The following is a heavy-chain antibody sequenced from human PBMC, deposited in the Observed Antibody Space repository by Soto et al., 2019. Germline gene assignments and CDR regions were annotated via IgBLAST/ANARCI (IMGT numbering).Heavy chain of an antibody. CDR2: ISGDGATT. D-gene: IGHD6-13*01. V-gene: IGHV3-23*01. CDR3: ARDLTSSSRSTYLGY. CDR1: GFTFSSYA. J-gene: IGHJ4*02. Sequence: EVQLLESGGVLVQPGGSLRLSCAASGFTFSSYALSWVRQAPGKGLEWVSGISGDGATTYYTDSVKGRFTISRDSSTNTLYLQMNSLRAEDSDVYYCARDLTSSSRSTYLGYWGQGTLVTVSS.